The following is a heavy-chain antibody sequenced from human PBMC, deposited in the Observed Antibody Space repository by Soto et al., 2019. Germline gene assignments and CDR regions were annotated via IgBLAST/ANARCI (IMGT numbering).Heavy chain of an antibody. Sequence: SVKVSCKASGFTFTSSAVQWVRQARGQRLEWIGWIVVGSGNTNYAQKFQERVTITRDMSTSTAYMELSSLRSEDTAVYYCAAPYCDFWSGYSGGYGYYYGMDVWGQGTTVTVSS. CDR2: IVVGSGNT. CDR3: AAPYCDFWSGYSGGYGYYYGMDV. CDR1: GFTFTSSA. J-gene: IGHJ6*02. V-gene: IGHV1-58*01. D-gene: IGHD3-3*01.